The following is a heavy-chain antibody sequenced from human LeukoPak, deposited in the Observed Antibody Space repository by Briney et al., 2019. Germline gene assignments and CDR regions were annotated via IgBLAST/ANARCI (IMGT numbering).Heavy chain of an antibody. V-gene: IGHV3-21*01. D-gene: IGHD4-23*01. CDR2: ISSSSYI. J-gene: IGHJ4*02. CDR3: ARDYGGNSGFDY. CDR1: GFTFSSYS. Sequence: GGSLRLSCAASGFTFSSYSMNWVRQAPGKGLEWVSSISSSSYIYYADSVKGRFTISRDNAKNSPYLQMNSLRAEDTAVYYCARDYGGNSGFDYWGQGTLVTVSS.